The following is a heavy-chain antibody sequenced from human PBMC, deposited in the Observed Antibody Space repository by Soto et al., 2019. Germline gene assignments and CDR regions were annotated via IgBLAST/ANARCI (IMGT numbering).Heavy chain of an antibody. V-gene: IGHV4-61*05. D-gene: IGHD2-2*01. CDR3: ARQVVVPAASQGWFDP. Sequence: PSETLSLTCTVSGGSISSSSYYWGWIRQPPGKGLEWIGYIYYSGSTNYNPSLNSRVTISVDTSKNQFSLKLSSVTAADTAVYYCARQVVVPAASQGWFDPWGQGTLVTVSS. CDR1: GGSISSSSYY. J-gene: IGHJ5*02. CDR2: IYYSGST.